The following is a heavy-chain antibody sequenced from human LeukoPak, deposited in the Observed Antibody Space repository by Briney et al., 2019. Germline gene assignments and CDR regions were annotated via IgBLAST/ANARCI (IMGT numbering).Heavy chain of an antibody. D-gene: IGHD2-21*02. J-gene: IGHJ4*02. CDR3: ARGIGVTGLTAAY. V-gene: IGHV3-11*01. CDR1: GFTFGDYY. CDR2: IRSSGTTT. Sequence: PGGSLRLSCAASGFTFGDYYMSWIRQAPGKGLEWLSYIRSSGTTTYYADSVVGRFTISRDNAKNSLYLQMNSLRAEDTAVYYCARGIGVTGLTAAYWGQGTLVTVSS.